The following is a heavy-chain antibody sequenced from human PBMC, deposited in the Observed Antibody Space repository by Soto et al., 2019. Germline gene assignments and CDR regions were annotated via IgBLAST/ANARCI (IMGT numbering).Heavy chain of an antibody. V-gene: IGHV1-3*01. CDR2: INAGNGNT. D-gene: IGHD5-12*01. J-gene: IGHJ4*02. Sequence: ASVNVSCKASGYTFTNYATHWVRQAPGQRLEWMGWINAGNGNTKYSQKFQGRVTITRDTSASTAYMELSSLRSEDTAAYYCARVSGYYLPDYWGQGTLVTVSS. CDR3: ARVSGYYLPDY. CDR1: GYTFTNYA.